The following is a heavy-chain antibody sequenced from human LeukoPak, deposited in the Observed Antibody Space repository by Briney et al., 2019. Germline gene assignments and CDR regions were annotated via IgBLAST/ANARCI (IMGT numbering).Heavy chain of an antibody. CDR1: GFTFSSYA. V-gene: IGHV3-15*01. D-gene: IGHD3-10*01. J-gene: IGHJ4*02. CDR2: IKSKTDGGTT. CDR3: TTRITMVRGVITSNADDY. Sequence: GGSLRLSCAASGFTFSSYAMSWVRQAPGKGLEWVGRIKSKTDGGTTDYAAPVKGRFTISRDDSKNTLYLQMNSLKTEDTAVYYCTTRITMVRGVITSNADDYWGQGTLVTVSS.